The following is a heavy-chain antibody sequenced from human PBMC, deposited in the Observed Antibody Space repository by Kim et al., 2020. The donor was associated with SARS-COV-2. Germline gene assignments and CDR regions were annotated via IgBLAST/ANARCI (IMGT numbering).Heavy chain of an antibody. V-gene: IGHV4-59*13. Sequence: SETLSLTCTVSVSSISSYYWSWIRQPPGKGLEWIGYIYYSGSTNYNPSLRSRVTISVDTSKNQFSLTLSSVTAADTAVYYCARERKQLGWNWFYPWGQG. CDR3: ARERKQLGWNWFYP. D-gene: IGHD6-6*01. J-gene: IGHJ5*02. CDR1: VSSISSYY. CDR2: IYYSGST.